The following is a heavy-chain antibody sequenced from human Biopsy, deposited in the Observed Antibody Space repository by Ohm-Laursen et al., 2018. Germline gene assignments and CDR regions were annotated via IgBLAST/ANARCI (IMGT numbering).Heavy chain of an antibody. D-gene: IGHD6-19*01. V-gene: IGHV1-2*02. CDR1: GFSFTGYY. Sequence: GASVKVSCNASGFSFTGYYIHWVRQAPGQGLEWMGWISPKNGGTNYAQKFQGNITMTKNTSMSTAYMEMSRLRSDDTAVYYCALQSVAQMKNFDYWGQGTLVTVSS. CDR2: ISPKNGGT. J-gene: IGHJ4*02. CDR3: ALQSVAQMKNFDY.